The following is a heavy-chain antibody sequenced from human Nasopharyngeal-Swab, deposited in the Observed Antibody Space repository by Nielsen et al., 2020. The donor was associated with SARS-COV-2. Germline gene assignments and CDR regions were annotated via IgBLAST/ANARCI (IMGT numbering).Heavy chain of an antibody. V-gene: IGHV3-23*01. CDR2: ISGAGTST. J-gene: IGHJ4*02. Sequence: GESLKISCAASGFTFSTSVMSWVRQAPGEGLEWVSAISGAGTSTYYADSVKGRFTISRDNSKNTLYPQLNSLRVEDTAVYYCAKGSAATRPYYFDYWGQGILVTVSS. D-gene: IGHD6-6*01. CDR1: GFTFSTSV. CDR3: AKGSAATRPYYFDY.